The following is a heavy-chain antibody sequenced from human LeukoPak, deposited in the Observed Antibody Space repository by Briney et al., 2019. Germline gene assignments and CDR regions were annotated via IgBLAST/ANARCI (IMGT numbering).Heavy chain of an antibody. CDR1: GFTFSSYG. Sequence: GGSLRLSCAASGFTFSSYGITWVRQAPGKGLEWVSAISGSGGSTYYADSVKGRFTISRDNSKNTLYLQMNSLRAEDTAVYYCAKDQRHYDFWSGYDYWGQGTLVTVSS. CDR2: ISGSGGST. CDR3: AKDQRHYDFWSGYDY. D-gene: IGHD3-3*01. V-gene: IGHV3-23*01. J-gene: IGHJ4*02.